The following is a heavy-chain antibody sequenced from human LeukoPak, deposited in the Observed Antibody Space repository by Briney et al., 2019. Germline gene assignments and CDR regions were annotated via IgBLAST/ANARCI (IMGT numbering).Heavy chain of an antibody. CDR1: GFTVSSNS. CDR2: IYSGTI. J-gene: IGHJ3*02. CDR3: ARGGSYLSAFDI. V-gene: IGHV3-53*01. Sequence: GGSLRLSCTVSGFTVSSNSMSWVRQAPGKGLEWVSFIYSGTIHYSDSVKGRFTISRDNSENTLYLQMNSLRAEDTAVYYCARGGSYLSAFDIWGQGTMVTVSS. D-gene: IGHD1-26*01.